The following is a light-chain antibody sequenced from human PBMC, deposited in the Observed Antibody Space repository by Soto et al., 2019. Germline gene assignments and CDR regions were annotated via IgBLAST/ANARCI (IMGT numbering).Light chain of an antibody. CDR3: QQTYGTPPYT. Sequence: DIQMTQSPSSLSASVGDRVTITCRASQIINRYLNWYQQKPGKAPKLLIYAASRLQSGVPSRFSGSGSGTGFTLTISSLQPEDFATYYCQQTYGTPPYTFGQGTKLEIK. J-gene: IGKJ2*01. CDR2: AAS. V-gene: IGKV1-39*01. CDR1: QIINRY.